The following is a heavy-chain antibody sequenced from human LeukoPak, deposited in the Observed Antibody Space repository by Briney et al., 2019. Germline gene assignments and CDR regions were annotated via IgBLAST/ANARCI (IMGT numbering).Heavy chain of an antibody. V-gene: IGHV1-8*01. J-gene: IGHJ5*02. CDR2: MNPNSGNT. CDR1: GYTFTSYD. D-gene: IGHD3-10*01. Sequence: APVKVSCKASGYTFTSYDINWVRQATGQGLEWMGWMNPNSGNTGYAQKFQGRVTMTRNTSISTAYMELRSLRSDDTAVYYCARADSGDQFDPWGQGTLVTVSS. CDR3: ARADSGDQFDP.